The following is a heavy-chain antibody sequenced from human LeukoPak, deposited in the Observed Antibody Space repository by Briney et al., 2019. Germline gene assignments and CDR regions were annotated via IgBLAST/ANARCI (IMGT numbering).Heavy chain of an antibody. CDR2: ISSGSSYI. D-gene: IGHD5-18*01. Sequence: GGSLRLSCAASGFTFSSYSMNWVRQAPGKGLEWVSSISSGSSYIYYADSVKGRFTISRDNAKNSLYLQMNSLRAEDTVVYYCARDPGYSSGNWFDPWGQGTLVTVSS. V-gene: IGHV3-21*01. CDR3: ARDPGYSSGNWFDP. J-gene: IGHJ5*02. CDR1: GFTFSSYS.